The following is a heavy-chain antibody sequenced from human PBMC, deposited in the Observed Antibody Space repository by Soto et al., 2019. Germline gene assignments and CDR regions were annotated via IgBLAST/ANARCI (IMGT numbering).Heavy chain of an antibody. CDR3: ARDPRPSITMIVGCWFDY. J-gene: IGHJ4*02. CDR2: ISYDGGNK. CDR1: GFTFSSYA. V-gene: IGHV3-30-3*01. Sequence: PGGSLTLSCAASGFTFSSYAMRWVRQAPGKGLEWVAVISYDGGNKYYADSVRGRFTNSRDNSKNTLYLQMNSLRAEDTAVYYCARDPRPSITMIVGCWFDYWGQGT. D-gene: IGHD3-22*01.